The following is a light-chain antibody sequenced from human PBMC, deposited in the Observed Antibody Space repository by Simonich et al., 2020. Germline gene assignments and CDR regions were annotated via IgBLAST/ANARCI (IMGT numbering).Light chain of an antibody. Sequence: DIVMTQSPDSLAVSLGERATINCKSSQSVLYRSKNKNYLAWYQQKPGQPPKLLIYWASTRESGVPDRFSGSGSGTDFTPTISSLLAEDVAVYYCQQYYSTPRTFGQGTKVEIK. V-gene: IGKV4-1*01. J-gene: IGKJ1*01. CDR3: QQYYSTPRT. CDR1: QSVLYRSKNKNY. CDR2: WAS.